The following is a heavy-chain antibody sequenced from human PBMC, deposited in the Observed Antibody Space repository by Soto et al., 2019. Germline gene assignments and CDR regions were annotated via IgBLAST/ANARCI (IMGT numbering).Heavy chain of an antibody. CDR3: ARSYYLADAFDV. D-gene: IGHD3-16*01. CDR1: GFRFSDYG. V-gene: IGHV1-18*01. CDR2: ISALNGNT. Sequence: ASVKVSCKASGFRFSDYGFNWLRQAPGQGLEWMGWISALNGNTETAQGLQDRVTMTTDSSTTTAHMDLTNLTTDDTAIYYCARSYYLADAFDVWGQGTMVTVSS. J-gene: IGHJ3*01.